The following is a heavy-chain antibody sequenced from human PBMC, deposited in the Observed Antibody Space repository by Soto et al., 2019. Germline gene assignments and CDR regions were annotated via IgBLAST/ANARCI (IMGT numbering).Heavy chain of an antibody. V-gene: IGHV1-18*01. Sequence: QVQLVQSGAEVKKPGASVKVSCKASGYTFTSYGISWVRQAPGQGLEWMGWINAYNGNTNYAQNFQGRVTMTTDTFTGTAYMERRSLRSDDTAVYYCARDWFGVDYWGQGTLVTVSS. CDR3: ARDWFGVDY. J-gene: IGHJ4*02. CDR2: INAYNGNT. CDR1: GYTFTSYG. D-gene: IGHD3-16*01.